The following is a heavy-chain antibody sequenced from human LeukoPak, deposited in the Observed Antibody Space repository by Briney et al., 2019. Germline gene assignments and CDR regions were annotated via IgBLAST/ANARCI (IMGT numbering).Heavy chain of an antibody. CDR3: AKDDRDYYDSSGYYYY. D-gene: IGHD3-22*01. V-gene: IGHV3-30*18. CDR1: GFTFRNYV. Sequence: SGGSLRLSCAASGFTFRNYVIHWVRQAPGKGLEWVAVTSSDLNVKLYADSVKGRFTISRDNSKNTLYLQMNSLRAEDTAVYYCAKDDRDYYDSSGYYYYWGQGTLVTVSS. CDR2: TSSDLNVK. J-gene: IGHJ4*02.